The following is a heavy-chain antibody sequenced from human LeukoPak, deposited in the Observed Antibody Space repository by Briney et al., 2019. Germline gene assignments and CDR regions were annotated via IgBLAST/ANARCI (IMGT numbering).Heavy chain of an antibody. V-gene: IGHV4-34*01. CDR3: ARGITIFGVVTTYNWFDP. Sequence: SETLSLTCAVYGGSFSGYYWSWIRQPPGKGLEWIGEINHSGSTNYNPSLKSRVTISVDTSKNQFSLKLSSVTAADTAVYYCARGITIFGVVTTYNWFDPWGQGTLVTVSS. D-gene: IGHD3-3*01. CDR1: GGSFSGYY. J-gene: IGHJ5*02. CDR2: INHSGST.